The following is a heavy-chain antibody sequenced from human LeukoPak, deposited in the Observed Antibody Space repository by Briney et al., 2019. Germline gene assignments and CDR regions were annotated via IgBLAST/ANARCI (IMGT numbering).Heavy chain of an antibody. CDR3: ATSFQFGELLYLDY. V-gene: IGHV5-51*01. J-gene: IGHJ4*02. Sequence: GESLKISCKGPGYSFTSYWIGWVRQMPGKGLEWMGIIYPGDSDTRYSPSFQCQVTISADKSISAASLQWISLSASHTAVFYCATSFQFGELLYLDYWGQGTLVTVSS. D-gene: IGHD3-10*01. CDR1: GYSFTSYW. CDR2: IYPGDSDT.